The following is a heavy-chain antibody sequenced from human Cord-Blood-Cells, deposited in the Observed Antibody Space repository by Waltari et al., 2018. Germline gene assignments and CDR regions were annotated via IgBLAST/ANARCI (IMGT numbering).Heavy chain of an antibody. D-gene: IGHD3-22*01. J-gene: IGHJ4*02. Sequence: QVQLVPSGAEVKKPGASVKVSCKVSGYTLTELSMHWVRQAPGKGVEWMGGFDPEDGETINQQKFQGRVTMTEDTPTDTVYRGLGRLGSEDTAAYYCAAGKVSVVISSPTIDYWGQGTLVTVSS. V-gene: IGHV1-24*01. CDR2: FDPEDGET. CDR3: AAGKVSVVISSPTIDY. CDR1: GYTLTELS.